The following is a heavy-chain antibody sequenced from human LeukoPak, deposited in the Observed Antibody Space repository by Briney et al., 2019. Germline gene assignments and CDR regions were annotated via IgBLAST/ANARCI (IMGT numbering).Heavy chain of an antibody. Sequence: PGGSLRLSCAASGFTFDDYAMHWVRQAPGKGLEWVSGISWNSGSIGYADSVEGRFTISRDNAKNSLYLQMNSLRAEDTALYYCAKVRGYSYGPNDYWGQGTLVTVSS. V-gene: IGHV3-9*01. CDR2: ISWNSGSI. CDR1: GFTFDDYA. CDR3: AKVRGYSYGPNDY. J-gene: IGHJ4*02. D-gene: IGHD5-18*01.